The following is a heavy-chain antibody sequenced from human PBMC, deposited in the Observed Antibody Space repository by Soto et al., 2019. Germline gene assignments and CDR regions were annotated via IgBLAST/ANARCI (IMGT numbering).Heavy chain of an antibody. CDR3: TRGRGGWYLWGDY. CDR2: IAGYNGNT. D-gene: IGHD6-19*01. J-gene: IGHJ4*02. CDR1: GYPFTSYG. V-gene: IGHV1-18*01. Sequence: QVQLVQSGVEVKKPGASVKVSCKATGYPFTSYGINWVRQAPGQGLEWMGWIAGYNGNTKYAQKLQGRGTISQDTSPNTAYLELRSLRSDDTAVYYCTRGRGGWYLWGDYWGQGSLVAVSS.